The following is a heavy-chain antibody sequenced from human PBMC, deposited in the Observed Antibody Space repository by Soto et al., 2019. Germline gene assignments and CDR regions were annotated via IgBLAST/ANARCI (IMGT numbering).Heavy chain of an antibody. D-gene: IGHD7-27*01. CDR1: GGSISTGGYY. CDR2: IYNSATT. J-gene: IGHJ5*02. CDR3: ARVPGP. V-gene: IGHV4-30-2*01. Sequence: PSETLSLTCTVSGGSISTGGYYWSWIRQHPGKGLELIGYIYNSATTYYNPSLKSRVTISVDRSKNQSSLKLSSVTAADTAVYYCARVPGPWGQGTLVTVSS.